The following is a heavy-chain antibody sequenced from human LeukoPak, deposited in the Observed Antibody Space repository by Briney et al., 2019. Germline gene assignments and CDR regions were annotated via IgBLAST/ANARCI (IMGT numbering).Heavy chain of an antibody. J-gene: IGHJ4*02. Sequence: SETLSLTCTVSGGSISSYYWSWIRQPPGKGLEWIGHIYYSGSTNYNPSLKSRVTISVDTSKDQFFLKLSSVTAANTAVYYCARGWGSSGWFDYFDYWGQGTLVTVSS. CDR1: GGSISSYY. CDR2: IYYSGST. V-gene: IGHV4-59*01. D-gene: IGHD6-19*01. CDR3: ARGWGSSGWFDYFDY.